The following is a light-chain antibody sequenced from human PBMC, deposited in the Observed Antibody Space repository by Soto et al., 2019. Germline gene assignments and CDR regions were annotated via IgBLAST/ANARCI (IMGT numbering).Light chain of an antibody. CDR3: QQYNSYSPYT. CDR2: KAS. J-gene: IGKJ2*01. V-gene: IGKV1-5*03. CDR1: QSISSW. Sequence: DIQMTQSPSTLSASVGDRVTITCRARQSISSWLAWDQQKPGKAPKLLIYKASSLESGVPSRFSGSGSGTEITLTISSLQPDDFATYYCQQYNSYSPYTFGQGTKLEIK.